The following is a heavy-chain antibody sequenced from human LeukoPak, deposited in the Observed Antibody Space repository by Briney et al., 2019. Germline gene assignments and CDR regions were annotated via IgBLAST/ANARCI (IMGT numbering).Heavy chain of an antibody. Sequence: PSETLSLTCTVSGASISSYYWSWIRQPPGKGLEWIGYIYSSGSTNYNPSLKSRVTISVDTSKNQFSLKLSSVTAADTAVYYCARDRWFDRCGEGTLVTV. CDR2: IYSSGST. J-gene: IGHJ5*02. CDR1: GASISSYY. V-gene: IGHV4-59*01. CDR3: ARDRWFDR.